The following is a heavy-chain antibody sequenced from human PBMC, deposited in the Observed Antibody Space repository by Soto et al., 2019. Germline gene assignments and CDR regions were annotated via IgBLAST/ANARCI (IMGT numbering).Heavy chain of an antibody. V-gene: IGHV3-7*03. Sequence: LRLSCAASGFTFSSYWMSWVRQAPGKGLEWVANIKQDGSEKYYVDSVKGRFTISRDNAKNSLYLQMNSLRAEDTAVYYCARDRNYYYDSSGYYYGPYYYGMDVWGQGTTVTVSS. J-gene: IGHJ6*02. CDR3: ARDRNYYYDSSGYYYGPYYYGMDV. D-gene: IGHD3-22*01. CDR2: IKQDGSEK. CDR1: GFTFSSYW.